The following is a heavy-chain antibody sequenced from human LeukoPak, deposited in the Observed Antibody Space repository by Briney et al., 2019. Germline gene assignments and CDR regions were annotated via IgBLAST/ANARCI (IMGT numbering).Heavy chain of an antibody. CDR2: ISSSGSTI. Sequence: GGSLRLSCAASGFTFSDYYMSWIRQAPGKGLEWVSYISSSGSTIYYADSVKGRFTISRDNAKNSLYPQMNSLRAEDTAVYYCARDYCSSTSCYTGYYYYYYGMDVWGQGTTVTVSS. D-gene: IGHD2-2*02. CDR1: GFTFSDYY. V-gene: IGHV3-11*01. J-gene: IGHJ6*02. CDR3: ARDYCSSTSCYTGYYYYYYGMDV.